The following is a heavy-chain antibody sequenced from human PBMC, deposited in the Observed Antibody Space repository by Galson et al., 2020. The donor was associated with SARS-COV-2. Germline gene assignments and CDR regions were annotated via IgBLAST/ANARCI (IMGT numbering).Heavy chain of an antibody. CDR3: VRHGYCSSGSCSANDAFHI. CDR1: GSSLSSDF. D-gene: IGHD2-2*03. J-gene: IGHJ3*02. CDR2: MYYIGSS. V-gene: IGHV4-59*08. Sequence: ETSATLSLTCSVSGSSLSSDFWSWIRQPPGKGLEWIGFMYYIGSSTNNPSLNSRVTISVDISKSHLPLELRSVTAADTAVYYCVRHGYCSSGSCSANDAFHIWGQGTMVTVSS.